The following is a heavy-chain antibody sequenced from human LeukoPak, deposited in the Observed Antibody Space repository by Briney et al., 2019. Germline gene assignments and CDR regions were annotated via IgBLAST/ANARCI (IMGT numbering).Heavy chain of an antibody. D-gene: IGHD3-22*01. Sequence: GGSLRLSCAASEFSVGSNYMTWVRQAPGKGLEWVSLIYSGGSTYYADSVKGRFTISRDNSKNTLYLQMNSLRAEDTAVYYCARGTYYYDQKPSLDYWGQGALVTVSS. J-gene: IGHJ4*02. CDR3: ARGTYYYDQKPSLDY. CDR2: IYSGGST. CDR1: EFSVGSNY. V-gene: IGHV3-66*01.